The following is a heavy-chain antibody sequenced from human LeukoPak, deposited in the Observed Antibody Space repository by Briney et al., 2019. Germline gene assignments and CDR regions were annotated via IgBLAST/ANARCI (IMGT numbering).Heavy chain of an antibody. D-gene: IGHD3-10*01. J-gene: IGHJ4*02. CDR3: ARKPDYYGADY. CDR1: GFTFSNYW. V-gene: IGHV3-74*01. Sequence: QPGGSLRLSCAASGFTFSNYWMHWVRQAPGKGLVWVSRIKGDGGSPTYADSVKGRFTISRDNAKHTLYLQMNSLRAEDTAVYYCARKPDYYGADYWGQGTLVTVSS. CDR2: IKGDGGSP.